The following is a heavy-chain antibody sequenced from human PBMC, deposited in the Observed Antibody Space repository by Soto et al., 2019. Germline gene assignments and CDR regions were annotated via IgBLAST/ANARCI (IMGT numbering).Heavy chain of an antibody. J-gene: IGHJ6*02. CDR3: ATGGPQSPGMDV. CDR1: GGSISHGGYY. CDR2: IYYSGST. Sequence: QVQLQESGPGLVKPSQTLSLTCTISGGSISHGGYYWSWIRQHPGKGLQWIGYIYYSGSTYYIPALQSRVIISVETSKNQFSLQLSAVTAAAKAVYYCATGGPQSPGMDVWGQGTTVTVSS. V-gene: IGHV4-31*03.